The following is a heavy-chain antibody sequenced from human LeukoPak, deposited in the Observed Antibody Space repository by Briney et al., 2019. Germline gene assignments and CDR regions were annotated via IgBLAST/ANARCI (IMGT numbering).Heavy chain of an antibody. D-gene: IGHD1-26*01. CDR3: AKDMPYSGSDRNWFDP. J-gene: IGHJ5*02. CDR2: ISGSGGTT. Sequence: GGSLRLSCAASGFTFSSYAMSWVRQAPGKGLEWVSGISGSGGTTYYADSVKGWFTISRDNSKNTLHLQMNSLRAEDTAVYYCAKDMPYSGSDRNWFDPWGQGTLVTVSS. CDR1: GFTFSSYA. V-gene: IGHV3-23*01.